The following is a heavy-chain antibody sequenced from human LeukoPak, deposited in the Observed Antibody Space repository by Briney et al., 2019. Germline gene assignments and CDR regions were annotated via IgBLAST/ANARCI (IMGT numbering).Heavy chain of an antibody. D-gene: IGHD2-21*02. CDR3: ARLAYCGDDCPPPYWYFDL. V-gene: IGHV4-59*01. CDR2: IYFSGTT. Sequence: SETLSLTCTVSGGSMINNYWGWIRQPPEKGLEWIGYIYFSGTTNYNPSLKSRVTMSVDTSKNTFSLKLSSVTAADTAVYYCARLAYCGDDCPPPYWYFDLWGRGTLVTVSS. J-gene: IGHJ2*01. CDR1: GGSMINNY.